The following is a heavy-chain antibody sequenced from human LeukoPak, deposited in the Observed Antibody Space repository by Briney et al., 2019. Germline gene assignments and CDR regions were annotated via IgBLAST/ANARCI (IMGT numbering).Heavy chain of an antibody. Sequence: SGTLSLTCTVSGDSISSYYWSWIRQPPGKGLEWIVNTHSSGSTIHNPSLKSRVTVSVDTSDNQLSLSLSSVTAADTAVYYCARRLESHYDSSGYPVGGWFDPWGQGTLVTVSS. D-gene: IGHD3-22*01. CDR1: GDSISSYY. CDR2: THSSGST. V-gene: IGHV4-4*09. CDR3: ARRLESHYDSSGYPVGGWFDP. J-gene: IGHJ5*02.